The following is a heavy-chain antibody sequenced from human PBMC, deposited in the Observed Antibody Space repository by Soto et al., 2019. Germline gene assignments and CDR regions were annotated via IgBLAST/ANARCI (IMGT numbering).Heavy chain of an antibody. CDR1: GNTFARYY. V-gene: IGHV1-46*01. CDR2: INPSGGST. Sequence: SGKVSCKESGNTFARYYMHSVGQAPGKGLEWMGIINPSGGSTSYAQKFQGRVTMTRDTSTSTVYMELSSLRSEDTAVYYCAREPFPYIAAAGMDYYYGMDVWG. CDR3: AREPFPYIAAAGMDYYYGMDV. J-gene: IGHJ6*02. D-gene: IGHD6-13*01.